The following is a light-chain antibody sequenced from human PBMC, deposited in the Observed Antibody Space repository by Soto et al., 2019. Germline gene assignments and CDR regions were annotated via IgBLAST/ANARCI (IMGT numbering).Light chain of an antibody. CDR3: HQYCSSTPP. Sequence: EIVLTQSPGTLSLSPGERATLSCRASQSVSSSYLAWYQQKPGQAPSLLIYGASSRATGIPDRFSGSGSGTDFMSTISPPAPEDFAVNSCHQYCSSTPPVGRGTSVDI. V-gene: IGKV3-20*01. J-gene: IGKJ3*01. CDR1: QSVSSSY. CDR2: GAS.